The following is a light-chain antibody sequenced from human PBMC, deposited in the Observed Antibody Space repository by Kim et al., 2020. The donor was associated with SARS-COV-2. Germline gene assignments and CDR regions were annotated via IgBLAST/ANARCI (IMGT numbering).Light chain of an antibody. CDR3: QQYNNWPPVVS. V-gene: IGKV3-15*01. CDR1: QSVGIS. J-gene: IGKJ4*01. CDR2: GVS. Sequence: ETLMTQSPATLSVFPGERVTLSCRASQSVGISLAWYQQKPGQAPRLLIYGVSRRATDIPDRFSGSGSGTEFTLTISSLQSEDFGIYYCQQYNNWPPVVSFGGGTKLEI.